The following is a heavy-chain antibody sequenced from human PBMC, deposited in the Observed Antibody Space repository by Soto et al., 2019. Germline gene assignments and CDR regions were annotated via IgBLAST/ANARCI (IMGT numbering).Heavy chain of an antibody. CDR1: GGSISSYY. Sequence: QVQLQESGPGLVKPSETLSLTCTVSGGSISSYYWSWIRQPPGKGLEWIGYIYYSGSTNYNPSLQGRVTLTVDTSKNQFSLKLRSVTAADTAVYYCASETASSYYYGMDVWGQGTTVTVSS. J-gene: IGHJ6*02. CDR3: ASETASSYYYGMDV. V-gene: IGHV4-59*01. D-gene: IGHD5-18*01. CDR2: IYYSGST.